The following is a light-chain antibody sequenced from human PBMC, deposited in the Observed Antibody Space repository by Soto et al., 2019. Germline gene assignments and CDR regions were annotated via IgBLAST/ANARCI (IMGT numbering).Light chain of an antibody. J-gene: IGLJ1*01. CDR2: ANS. V-gene: IGLV1-40*01. CDR3: QSYDNSLSGSGV. CDR1: SSNIGAGYD. Sequence: QAVVTQPPSVSGAPGQRVTISCTGSSSNIGAGYDVHWYQQLPGTAPKLLIYANSNRPSGVPDRFSGSKSGTSASLAITGLQAEDEGDYYCQSYDNSLSGSGVFGTGTKLTVL.